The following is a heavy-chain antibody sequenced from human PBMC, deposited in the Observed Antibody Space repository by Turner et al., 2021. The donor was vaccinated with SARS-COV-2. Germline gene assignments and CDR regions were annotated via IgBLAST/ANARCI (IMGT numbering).Heavy chain of an antibody. J-gene: IGHJ3*02. CDR1: GFTFDDYA. CDR2: ISWNSGSI. CDR3: AKVRRFAFDI. Sequence: EVQLVESGGGLVQPGRSLTVSCAASGFTFDDYAMGWVRQLPGKGLEWVSGISWNSGSIGYADSVKGRFTISRDNAKNSLYLQMNSLRAEDTALYYCAKVRRFAFDIWGQGTMVTVSS. V-gene: IGHV3-9*01.